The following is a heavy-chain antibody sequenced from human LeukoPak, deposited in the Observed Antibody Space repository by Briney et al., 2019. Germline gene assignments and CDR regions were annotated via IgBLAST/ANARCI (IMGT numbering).Heavy chain of an antibody. CDR2: ISYDGTNK. Sequence: PGGSLRLSCAAPRFPLNSRDMHWVRQAPGKGLEWVALISYDGTNKYYADSVKGRFTISRDDSTNTLYLQMNSLRAEATARYYCAKDSCTSCCGMAVWGQGTTVTVSS. CDR3: AKDSCTSCCGMAV. CDR1: RFPLNSRD. J-gene: IGHJ6*02. V-gene: IGHV3-30*18.